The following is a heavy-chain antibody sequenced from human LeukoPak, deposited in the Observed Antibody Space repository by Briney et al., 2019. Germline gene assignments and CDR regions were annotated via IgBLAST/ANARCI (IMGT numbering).Heavy chain of an antibody. J-gene: IGHJ3*02. CDR2: ISAYNGNT. V-gene: IGHV1-18*01. D-gene: IGHD4-11*01. CDR1: GYTFTSYG. CDR3: ARGAVTIFRAMDAFDI. Sequence: ASVKVSCKASGYTFTSYGISWVRQAPGQGLEWMGWISAYNGNTNYAQKLQGRVTMTTDTSTSTAYMELRSLRSDDTAVYYCARGAVTIFRAMDAFDIWGQGTMVTVSS.